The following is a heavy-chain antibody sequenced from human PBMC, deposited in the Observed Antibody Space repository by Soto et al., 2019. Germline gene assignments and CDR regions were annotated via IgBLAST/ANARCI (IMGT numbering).Heavy chain of an antibody. V-gene: IGHV3-23*01. CDR1: GYNFSSYA. J-gene: IGHJ6*02. CDR3: AKAPNMVRGVISNYYYGMDV. D-gene: IGHD3-10*01. Sequence: GGSQRLPYAASGYNFSSYAISGVRQAPGKGLEWVSAISGSGGSTYYADSVKGRFTISRDNSKNTLYLQMNSLRAEDTAVYYCAKAPNMVRGVISNYYYGMDVWGQETTVTVSS. CDR2: ISGSGGST.